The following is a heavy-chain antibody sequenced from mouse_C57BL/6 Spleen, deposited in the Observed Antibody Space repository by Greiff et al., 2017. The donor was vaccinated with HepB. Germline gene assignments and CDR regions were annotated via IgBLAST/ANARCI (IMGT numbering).Heavy chain of an antibody. CDR2: ISYDGSN. CDR1: GYSITSGYY. J-gene: IGHJ3*01. Sequence: EVKLMESGPGLVKPSQSLSLTCSVTGYSITSGYYWNWIRQFPGNKLEWMGYISYDGSNNYNPSLKNRISITRDTSKNQFFLKLNSVTTEDTATYYCAMFGFAYWGQGTLVTVSA. CDR3: AMFGFAY. V-gene: IGHV3-6*01.